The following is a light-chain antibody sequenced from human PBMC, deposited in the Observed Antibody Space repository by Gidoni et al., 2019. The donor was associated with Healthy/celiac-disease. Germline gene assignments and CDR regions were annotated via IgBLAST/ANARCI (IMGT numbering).Light chain of an antibody. CDR2: GAS. V-gene: IGKV3-20*01. CDR3: QQYGSSVSLT. J-gene: IGKJ4*01. Sequence: EIVLTQSPGTQSLSPGERATLSCRASQSVSSSYLAWYQQKPGQAPRLLIYGASSRATGIPDRFSGSGSGTDFTLTISRLEPEDFAVYYCQQYGSSVSLTFGGGTKVEIK. CDR1: QSVSSSY.